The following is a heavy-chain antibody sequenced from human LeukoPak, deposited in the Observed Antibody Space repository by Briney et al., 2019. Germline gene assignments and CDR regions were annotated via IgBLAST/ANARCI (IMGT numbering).Heavy chain of an antibody. CDR2: IDRDGSRI. CDR1: GFTFSSYW. V-gene: IGHV3-74*01. CDR3: VRGNDYGGPHY. J-gene: IGHJ4*02. D-gene: IGHD4-23*01. Sequence: GGSLRLSCAVSGFTFSSYWMHWVRQAPGKGLVWVSRIDRDGSRINYADSVKGRFTISRDNGKNTLFLQMNSLRAEDAAVYYCVRGNDYGGPHYWGQGTQVTVSS.